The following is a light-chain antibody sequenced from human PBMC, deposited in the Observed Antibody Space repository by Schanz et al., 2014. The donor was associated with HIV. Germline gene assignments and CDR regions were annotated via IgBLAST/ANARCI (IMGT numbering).Light chain of an antibody. CDR3: QQYGSSPLYT. V-gene: IGKV3-20*01. CDR1: PSVSSSY. Sequence: IVLTQSPGPLSLSPGERATLSCRASPSVSSSYFPWSQPHPGPAPRLLIYGASTRATGIPDRFSGSGSGTDFTLTISRLEPEDFAVYYCQQYGSSPLYTFGQGTKLEIK. J-gene: IGKJ2*01. CDR2: GAS.